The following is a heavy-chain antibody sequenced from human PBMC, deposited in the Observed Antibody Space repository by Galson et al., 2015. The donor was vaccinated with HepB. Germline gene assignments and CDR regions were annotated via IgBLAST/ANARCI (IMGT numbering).Heavy chain of an antibody. V-gene: IGHV3-30-3*01. Sequence: SLRLSCAASGFTFSTYGMHWVRQAPGKGLEWVAFISYDGSKTVYADSVKGRFTISRDNSKNTLYLQMDSLRADDTALYFSARGHFCTSSNCQTLSGYLDYWGQGTLVPVSS. J-gene: IGHJ4*02. D-gene: IGHD2-2*01. CDR1: GFTFSTYG. CDR2: ISYDGSKT. CDR3: ARGHFCTSSNCQTLSGYLDY.